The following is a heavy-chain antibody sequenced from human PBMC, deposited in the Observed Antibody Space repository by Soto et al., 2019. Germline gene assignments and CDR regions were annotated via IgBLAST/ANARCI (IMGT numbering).Heavy chain of an antibody. CDR1: GFSFRGFTFSHYW. CDR3: ARDASSTGYYDSYYYYGLEV. J-gene: IGHJ6*02. CDR2: IKQDGSEE. Sequence: EVQLEESGGGLVQPGGSLRLSCVASGFSFRGFTFSHYWMSWVRQAPGKGLEWVANIKQDGSEEHYVDSVKGRFTISRDNAMHSLYLQMNDLRAEDTAVYYCARDASSTGYYDSYYYYGLEVWGHGTTVTVSS. D-gene: IGHD3-22*01. V-gene: IGHV3-7*03.